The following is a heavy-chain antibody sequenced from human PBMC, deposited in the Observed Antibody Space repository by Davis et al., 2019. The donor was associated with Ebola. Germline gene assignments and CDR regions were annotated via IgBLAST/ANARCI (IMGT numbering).Heavy chain of an antibody. CDR3: AREKRHLGELSPNWYFDL. D-gene: IGHD3-16*02. V-gene: IGHV3-23*01. Sequence: GGSLRLSCAASGFTFSSYAMSWVRQAPGKGLEWVSAISGSGGSTYYTDSVKGRFTISRDNSKNTLFLQMNSLRAEDTAVYYCAREKRHLGELSPNWYFDLWGRGTLVTVSS. CDR1: GFTFSSYA. J-gene: IGHJ2*01. CDR2: ISGSGGST.